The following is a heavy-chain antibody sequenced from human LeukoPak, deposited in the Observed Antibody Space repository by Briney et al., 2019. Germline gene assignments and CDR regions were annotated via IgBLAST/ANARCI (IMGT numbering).Heavy chain of an antibody. CDR1: GYTFTGYY. V-gene: IGHV1-2*02. J-gene: IGHJ5*02. CDR2: INPNSGGT. Sequence: GASMKVSCKASGYTFTGYYMHWVRQAPGQGLEWMGWINPNSGGTNYAQKFQGRVTMTRDTSISTAYMELSRLRSDDTAVYYCARDLVGATRWFDPWGQGTLVTVSS. D-gene: IGHD1-26*01. CDR3: ARDLVGATRWFDP.